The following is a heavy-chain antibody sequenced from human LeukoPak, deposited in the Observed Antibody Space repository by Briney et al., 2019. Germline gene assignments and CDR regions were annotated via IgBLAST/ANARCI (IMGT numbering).Heavy chain of an antibody. CDR2: IYSGGST. D-gene: IGHD3-3*01. Sequence: GGSLRLSCAASEFSVGSNYMTWVRQAPGKGLEWVSLIYSGGSTYYADSVKGRFTISRDNSKNTLYLQMNSLRAEDTAVYYCAKDGVYYDFWSGYSSTSYFDYWGQGSLVTVSS. V-gene: IGHV3-66*01. CDR1: EFSVGSNY. CDR3: AKDGVYYDFWSGYSSTSYFDY. J-gene: IGHJ4*02.